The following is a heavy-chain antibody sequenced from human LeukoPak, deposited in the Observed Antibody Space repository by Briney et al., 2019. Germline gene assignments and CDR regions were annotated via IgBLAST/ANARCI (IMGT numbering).Heavy chain of an antibody. Sequence: SETLSLTCTVSGGSISSYYWSWIRQPAGKGLEWIGRIYTSGSTNYNPSLKSRVTISVDTSKNQFSLKLSSVAAADTAVYYCARGEVGYCSSTSCWRGRWFDPWGQGTLVTVSS. V-gene: IGHV4-4*07. J-gene: IGHJ5*02. CDR3: ARGEVGYCSSTSCWRGRWFDP. D-gene: IGHD2-2*01. CDR2: IYTSGST. CDR1: GGSISSYY.